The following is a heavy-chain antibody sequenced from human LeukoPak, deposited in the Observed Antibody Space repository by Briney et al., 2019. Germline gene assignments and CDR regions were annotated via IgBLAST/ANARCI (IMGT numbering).Heavy chain of an antibody. V-gene: IGHV4-59*01. J-gene: IGHJ3*02. CDR2: IYYSGST. CDR1: GGSISSYY. Sequence: ASETLSLTCTVSGGSISSYYWSWIRQPPGKGLEWIGYIYYSGSTNYNPSLKSRVTISVDTSKNQFSLKLSSVTAADTAVYYCARRGGSGSYYYDAFDIWGQGTMVTVSS. D-gene: IGHD3-10*01. CDR3: ARRGGSGSYYYDAFDI.